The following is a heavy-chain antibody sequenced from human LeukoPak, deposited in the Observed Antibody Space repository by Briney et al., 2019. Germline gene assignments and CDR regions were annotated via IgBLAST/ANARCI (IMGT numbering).Heavy chain of an antibody. Sequence: GGSLRLSCAASGFTFSDYYMSWVRQAPGKGLEWVSYVSQSGTTIYFADSVKGRFTISGDNGKNSLYLQMNSLRAEDAAVYYCAREGHTYGSDYWGQGTLVTVSS. D-gene: IGHD3-10*01. CDR1: GFTFSDYY. CDR3: AREGHTYGSDY. V-gene: IGHV3-11*01. CDR2: VSQSGTTI. J-gene: IGHJ4*02.